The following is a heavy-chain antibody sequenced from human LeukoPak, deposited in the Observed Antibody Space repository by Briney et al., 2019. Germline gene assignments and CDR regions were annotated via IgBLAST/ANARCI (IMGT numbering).Heavy chain of an antibody. V-gene: IGHV3-7*03. D-gene: IGHD4-17*01. CDR3: ARLSYGDYEDY. Sequence: GGSLRLSCAAFGFTFSSYWMSWVRQAPGKGLEWVANIKQDGSEKYYVDSVKGRFTISRDNAKHSLYLQMNSLRAEDTAVYYCARLSYGDYEDYWGQGTLVTVSS. J-gene: IGHJ4*02. CDR1: GFTFSSYW. CDR2: IKQDGSEK.